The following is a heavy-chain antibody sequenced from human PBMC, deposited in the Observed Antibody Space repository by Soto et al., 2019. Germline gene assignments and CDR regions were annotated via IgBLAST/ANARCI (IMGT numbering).Heavy chain of an antibody. Sequence: ASVKVSCKASGYTFTSYGISWVRQAPGQGLEWMGWISAYNGNTNYAQKLQGRVTMTRNTSISTAYMELSSLRSEDTAVYYCARGFDYNWYFDLWGRGTLVTVSS. V-gene: IGHV1-18*01. J-gene: IGHJ2*01. CDR2: ISAYNGNT. D-gene: IGHD4-4*01. CDR1: GYTFTSYG. CDR3: ARGFDYNWYFDL.